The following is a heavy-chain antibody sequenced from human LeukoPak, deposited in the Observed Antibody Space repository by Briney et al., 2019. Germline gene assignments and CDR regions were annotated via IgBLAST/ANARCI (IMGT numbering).Heavy chain of an antibody. CDR3: ARDRYSSGFYFDD. J-gene: IGHJ4*02. Sequence: GGSLRLSCAASGFTFSSYGMHWVRQAPGKGLEWVAVIWYDGSNKYYADSVEGRFTISRDNSKNTLYLQMNSLRAEETAVYYCARDRYSSGFYFDDWSQGTLVTVSA. CDR2: IWYDGSNK. D-gene: IGHD6-19*01. CDR1: GFTFSSYG. V-gene: IGHV3-33*01.